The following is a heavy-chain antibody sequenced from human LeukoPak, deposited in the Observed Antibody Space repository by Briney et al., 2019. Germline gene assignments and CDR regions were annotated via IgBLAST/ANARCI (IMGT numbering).Heavy chain of an antibody. V-gene: IGHV1-2*02. Sequence: ASVKVSCKASGYTFTAYYMHWVRQAPGQGLEWMGWINPNTGGTDYAQRFQGRVTMTRDTSISTAYMELSRLRSDDTAVYYCARHVVAVGFDYWGQGTLVTVSS. CDR3: ARHVVAVGFDY. J-gene: IGHJ4*02. D-gene: IGHD3-22*01. CDR2: INPNTGGT. CDR1: GYTFTAYY.